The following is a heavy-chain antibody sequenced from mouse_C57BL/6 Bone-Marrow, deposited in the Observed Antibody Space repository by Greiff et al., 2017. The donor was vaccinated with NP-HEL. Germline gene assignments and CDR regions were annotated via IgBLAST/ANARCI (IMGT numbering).Heavy chain of an antibody. V-gene: IGHV1-61*01. D-gene: IGHD1-1*01. Sequence: QVQLQQPGAELVRPGSSVKLSCKASGYTFTSYWMDWVKPRPGQGLEWIGNIYPSDSETHYTQKFKAKATLTVDKSSSPAYMQLSSLTSEDSAVYYCARPPHYYGSSFWYFDVWGTGTTVTVSS. CDR3: ARPPHYYGSSFWYFDV. J-gene: IGHJ1*03. CDR2: IYPSDSET. CDR1: GYTFTSYW.